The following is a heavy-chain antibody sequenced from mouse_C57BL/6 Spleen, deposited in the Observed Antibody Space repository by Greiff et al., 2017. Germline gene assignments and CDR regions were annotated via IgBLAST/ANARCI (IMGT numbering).Heavy chain of an antibody. Sequence: QVQLQQSGPGLVQPSQSLSITCTVSGFSLTSYGVHWVRQSPGKGLEWLGVILCGGSTDYNAAFISRMSISKENSKSPVFFKMNSLQADDTAIYYCARNSGAYYSNYFDYWGQGTTLTVSS. CDR3: ARNSGAYYSNYFDY. CDR2: ILCGGST. J-gene: IGHJ2*01. CDR1: GFSLTSYG. D-gene: IGHD2-5*01. V-gene: IGHV2-2*01.